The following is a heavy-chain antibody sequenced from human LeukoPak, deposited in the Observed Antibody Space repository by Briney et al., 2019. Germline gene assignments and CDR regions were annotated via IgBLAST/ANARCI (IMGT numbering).Heavy chain of an antibody. V-gene: IGHV1-3*01. CDR2: INAGNGNT. CDR3: ARVEFNYYDSSGYRY. J-gene: IGHJ4*02. CDR1: EYTFTSYA. Sequence: ASVKVSCKASEYTFTSYAMHWVRQAPGQRLEWMGWINAGNGNTKYSQKFQGRVTITRDTSASTAYMELSSLRSEDTAVYYCARVEFNYYDSSGYRYWGQGTLVTVSS. D-gene: IGHD3-22*01.